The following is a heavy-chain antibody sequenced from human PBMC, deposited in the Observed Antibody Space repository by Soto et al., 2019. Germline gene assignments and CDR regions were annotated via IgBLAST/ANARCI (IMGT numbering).Heavy chain of an antibody. V-gene: IGHV3-15*01. Sequence: EVQLVESGGGLVKPGGSLSLSCAASGFTFSNVWMSWVRQAPGKGLEWVGRIKRRADGGTTDYATPVRGRSTVSRDDSKNTLYLQMNSLKTEDTAVYYCTAGYCSGGSCYSVVYWGQGTLVTVSS. D-gene: IGHD2-15*01. CDR1: GFTFSNVW. J-gene: IGHJ4*02. CDR2: IKRRADGGTT. CDR3: TAGYCSGGSCYSVVY.